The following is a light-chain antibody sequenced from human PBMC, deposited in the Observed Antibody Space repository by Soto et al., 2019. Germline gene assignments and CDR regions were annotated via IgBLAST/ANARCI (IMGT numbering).Light chain of an antibody. V-gene: IGLV2-14*01. CDR3: CSYAATFSV. Sequence: QSALTQPASVSGSPGQSITISCTGTSSDVGGYNYVSWYQQHPGKAPKLMIYEVSNRPSGVSNRFSGSKSGNTASLTISGLQAEDDADYFCCSYAATFSVFGGGTKLTVL. J-gene: IGLJ3*02. CDR2: EVS. CDR1: SSDVGGYNY.